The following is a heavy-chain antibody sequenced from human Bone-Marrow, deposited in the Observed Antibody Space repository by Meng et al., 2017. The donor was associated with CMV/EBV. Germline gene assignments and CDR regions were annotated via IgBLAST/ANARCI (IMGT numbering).Heavy chain of an antibody. CDR1: GGSISSSSYY. Sequence: GSLRLSCTVSGGSISSSSYYWGWIRQPPGKGLEWIGSIYYSGSTYYNPSLKSRVTISVDTSKNQFSLKLSSATAADTAVYYCASSRCSSTSCHKYYYYYGMDVWGQGTTVTFSS. D-gene: IGHD2-2*02. V-gene: IGHV4-39*07. J-gene: IGHJ6*02. CDR3: ASSRCSSTSCHKYYYYYGMDV. CDR2: IYYSGST.